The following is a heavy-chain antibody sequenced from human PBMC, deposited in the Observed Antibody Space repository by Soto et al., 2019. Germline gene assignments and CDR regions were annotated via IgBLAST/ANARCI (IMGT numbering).Heavy chain of an antibody. J-gene: IGHJ6*02. CDR1: GGTFSSYA. CDR3: ARDKVGGYSSSFSAMDV. D-gene: IGHD6-6*01. V-gene: IGHV1-69*13. Sequence: SVKVSCKASGGTFSSYAIGWVRQAPGQGLEWMGGIIPIFGTANYAQKFQGRVTITADESTSTAYMELSSLRSEDTAVYYCARDKVGGYSSSFSAMDVWGQGTTVTVSS. CDR2: IIPIFGTA.